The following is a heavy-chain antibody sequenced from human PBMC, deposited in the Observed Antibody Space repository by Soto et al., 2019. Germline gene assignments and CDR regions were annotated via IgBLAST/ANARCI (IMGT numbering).Heavy chain of an antibody. CDR1: GYNFTNYW. CDR2: IDPSDSYI. Sequence: GESPQISCKGSGYNFTNYWISWVRQMPGKGLEWMGRIDPSDSYINYGPSFQGHVTISADKSISTAYLQWSSLKASDTAMFYCARRRPTIMTTHLAYYARDVWSLWTTVTVCS. D-gene: IGHD3-16*01. V-gene: IGHV5-10-1*01. J-gene: IGHJ6*02. CDR3: ARRRPTIMTTHLAYYARDV.